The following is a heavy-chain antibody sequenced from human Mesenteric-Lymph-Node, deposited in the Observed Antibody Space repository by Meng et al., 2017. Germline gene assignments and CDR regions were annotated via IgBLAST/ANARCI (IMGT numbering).Heavy chain of an antibody. CDR2: IYHSGST. J-gene: IGHJ5*02. V-gene: IGHV4-4*02. D-gene: IGHD6-13*01. CDR3: ARVAAAGNEWFDP. CDR1: GGSISSINW. Sequence: QVQPQESGPGLAKPSETLPLTCAVSGGSISSINWWTWVRQPPGKGLEWIGEIYHSGSTNYNPSLKSRVTISVDKSKNQFSLKLSSVTAADTAVYYCARVAAAGNEWFDPWGQGTLVTVSS.